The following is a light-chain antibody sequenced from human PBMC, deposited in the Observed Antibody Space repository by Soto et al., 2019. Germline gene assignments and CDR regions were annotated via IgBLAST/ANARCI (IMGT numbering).Light chain of an antibody. Sequence: IVLTQSPGTLSLSPGERATLSCRASQSISTNYLAWYQQKPGQAPRLLIYGASSRSTGIPDRFSGSGSGTYFALTISRLEPEDFALYYCQQYGSTQYTVGEGTKLEI. V-gene: IGKV3-20*01. CDR2: GAS. J-gene: IGKJ2*01. CDR1: QSISTNY. CDR3: QQYGSTQYT.